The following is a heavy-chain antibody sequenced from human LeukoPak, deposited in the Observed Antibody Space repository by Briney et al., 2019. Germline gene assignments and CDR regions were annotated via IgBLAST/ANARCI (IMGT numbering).Heavy chain of an antibody. J-gene: IGHJ4*02. CDR3: TRRSRDESSGYFAY. CDR2: VRSKANNYAT. V-gene: IGHV3-73*01. CDR1: GFTFSGSA. D-gene: IGHD3-22*01. Sequence: GGSLRLSCVASGFTFSGSAMHWVRQASGKGLEWVGRVRSKANNYATAYAASVKGSFTISRDDSKNTAYLQMNSLKIEDTAVYYCTRRSRDESSGYFAYWGQGALVTVSS.